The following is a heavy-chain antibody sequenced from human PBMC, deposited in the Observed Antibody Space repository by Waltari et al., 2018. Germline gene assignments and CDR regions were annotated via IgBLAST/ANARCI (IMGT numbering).Heavy chain of an antibody. J-gene: IGHJ4*02. CDR1: GFTFSSYG. CDR3: ANPGIAAAGTWGY. Sequence: QVQLVESGGGVVQPGRSLRLSCAASGFTFSSYGMHWVRQAPGKGLEWVAVISYDGSKKYYADSVKGRFTISRDNSKNTLYLQMNSLRAEDTAVYYCANPGIAAAGTWGYWGQGTLVTVSS. V-gene: IGHV3-30*18. D-gene: IGHD6-13*01. CDR2: ISYDGSKK.